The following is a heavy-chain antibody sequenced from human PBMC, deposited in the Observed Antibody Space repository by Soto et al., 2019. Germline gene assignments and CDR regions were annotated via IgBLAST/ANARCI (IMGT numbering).Heavy chain of an antibody. V-gene: IGHV3-7*03. D-gene: IGHD4-17*01. J-gene: IGHJ4*02. Sequence: EVQLVESGGGLVQPGGSLRLSCEASGSTFSSYWMNWVRQAPGKGLEWVANIKQDGSEKYYLDSVKGRFTISRDNARNSLYLQMNSVRAEDTAVYYCAREGFFGSDYLMFDSWGQGTLVTVST. CDR2: IKQDGSEK. CDR1: GSTFSSYW. CDR3: AREGFFGSDYLMFDS.